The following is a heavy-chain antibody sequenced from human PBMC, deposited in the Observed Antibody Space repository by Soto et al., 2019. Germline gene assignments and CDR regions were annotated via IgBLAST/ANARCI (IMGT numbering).Heavy chain of an antibody. V-gene: IGHV1-3*01. CDR2: INAGNGNT. Sequence: GASVKVSCKASGYTFTSYAMHWVRQAPGQRLEWMGWINAGNGNTKYSQKFQGRVTITRDTSASTAYMELSSLRSDDTAVYYCAREGDMKFHSDSSDEPGYWGQGTLVTVSS. J-gene: IGHJ4*02. CDR1: GYTFTSYA. D-gene: IGHD3-22*01. CDR3: AREGDMKFHSDSSDEPGY.